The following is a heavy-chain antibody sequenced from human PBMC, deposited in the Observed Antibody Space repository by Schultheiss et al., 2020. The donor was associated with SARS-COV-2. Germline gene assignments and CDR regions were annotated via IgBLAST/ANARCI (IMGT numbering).Heavy chain of an antibody. J-gene: IGHJ4*02. D-gene: IGHD2-2*01. V-gene: IGHV1-18*01. Sequence: ASVKVSCKASGYTFTNYGISWVRQAPGQGLEWMGWINPYDGNTNYAQNLQGRVTMTTDTSTNTAFMELRSLRSDDTAFYYCARDFRSNVGVPASRGVDHWGQGTLVTVSS. CDR3: ARDFRSNVGVPASRGVDH. CDR1: GYTFTNYG. CDR2: INPYDGNT.